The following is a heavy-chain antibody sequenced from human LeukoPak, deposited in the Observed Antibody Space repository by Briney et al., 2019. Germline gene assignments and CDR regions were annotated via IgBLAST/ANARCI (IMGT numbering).Heavy chain of an antibody. D-gene: IGHD6-13*01. Sequence: GGSLRLSCAASGFTFSSYAMSWVRQAPGKGLEWVSAISGSGGSTYYADSVKGRFTISRDNSKNTLYLQMNSLRAEDTAVYYCTKDQQQLLGLADYWGQGTLVTVSS. J-gene: IGHJ4*02. V-gene: IGHV3-23*01. CDR2: ISGSGGST. CDR3: TKDQQQLLGLADY. CDR1: GFTFSSYA.